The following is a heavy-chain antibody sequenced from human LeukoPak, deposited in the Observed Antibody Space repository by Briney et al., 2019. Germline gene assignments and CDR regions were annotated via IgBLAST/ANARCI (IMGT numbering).Heavy chain of an antibody. Sequence: GGSLRLSCAASGFTFSSYEMNWVRQAPGKGLEWVSYISSSGSTIYYADPVKGRFTISRDNAKNSLYLQMNSLRAEDTAVYYCASIMVRGVIIGWGQGTLVTVSS. CDR3: ASIMVRGVIIG. V-gene: IGHV3-48*03. CDR2: ISSSGSTI. D-gene: IGHD3-10*01. CDR1: GFTFSSYE. J-gene: IGHJ4*02.